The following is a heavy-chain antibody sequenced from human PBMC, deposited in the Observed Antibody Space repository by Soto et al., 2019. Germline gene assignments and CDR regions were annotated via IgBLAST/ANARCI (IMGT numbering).Heavy chain of an antibody. CDR2: IYYSGST. CDR1: GGSISSGGYY. CDR3: ARDTSGYYYIGVFEI. J-gene: IGHJ3*02. Sequence: SETLSLTCTVSGGSISSGGYYWSWIRQHPGKGLEWIGYIYYSGSTYYNPSLKSRVTISVDTSKNQFSLKLSSVTAADTAVYYCARDTSGYYYIGVFEIWGQGTMVTVSS. V-gene: IGHV4-31*03. D-gene: IGHD3-22*01.